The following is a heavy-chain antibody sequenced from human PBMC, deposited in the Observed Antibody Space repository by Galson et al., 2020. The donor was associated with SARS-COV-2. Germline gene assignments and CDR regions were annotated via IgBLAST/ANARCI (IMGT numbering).Heavy chain of an antibody. CDR3: ARGVEVATIGFGY. Sequence: GESLKISCKGSGYSFTSYWIGWVRQIPGKGLELMGIIYPGDSDTRYSPSFQGQVTISADKSISTAYLQWSSLKASDTAMYYCARGVEVATIGFGYWGQGTLVTVSS. D-gene: IGHD5-12*01. CDR1: GYSFTSYW. V-gene: IGHV5-51*01. CDR2: IYPGDSDT. J-gene: IGHJ4*02.